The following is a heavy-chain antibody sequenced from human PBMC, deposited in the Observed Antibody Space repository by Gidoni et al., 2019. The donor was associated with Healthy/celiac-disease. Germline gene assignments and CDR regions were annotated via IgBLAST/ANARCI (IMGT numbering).Heavy chain of an antibody. D-gene: IGHD3-10*01. CDR3: AVFPWFRELLPSRFRGL. CDR1: GFTFSRYA. Sequence: EVQLLESGGGLVQPGGSLRLSCAASGFTFSRYAMSWVRQAPGKGLEWVSAISGSGGSTYYADSVKGRFTISRDNSKNTLYLQMNSLRAEDTAVYYCAVFPWFRELLPSRFRGLWGRGTLVTVSS. V-gene: IGHV3-23*01. CDR2: ISGSGGST. J-gene: IGHJ2*01.